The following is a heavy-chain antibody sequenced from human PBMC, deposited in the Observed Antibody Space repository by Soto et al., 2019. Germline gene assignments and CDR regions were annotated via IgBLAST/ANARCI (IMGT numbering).Heavy chain of an antibody. D-gene: IGHD5-18*01. Sequence: ASVKVSCKVSGYTLTELSMHWVRQAPGKGLEWMGGFDPEDGETIYAQKFQGRVTMTADTPTNTAYMDLRRLRPDDTAVYYCARDSFTDKAMVTWAFGIWGQGTMVTVSS. CDR3: ARDSFTDKAMVTWAFGI. CDR2: FDPEDGET. CDR1: GYTLTELS. V-gene: IGHV1-24*01. J-gene: IGHJ3*02.